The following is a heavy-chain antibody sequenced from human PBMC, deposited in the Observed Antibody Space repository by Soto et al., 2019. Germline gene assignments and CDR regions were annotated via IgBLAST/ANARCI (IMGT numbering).Heavy chain of an antibody. CDR2: IYYSGST. V-gene: IGHV4-30-4*08. CDR3: ARLAPNYYGRGYYFDY. Sequence: SETLSLTCTVSGGSISSSSSYWGWIRQPPGKGLEWIGYIYYSGSTYSNPSLKSRVTMSVDTSKNQFSLKLSSVTAADTAVYYCARLAPNYYGRGYYFDYWGQGTLVTVSS. J-gene: IGHJ4*02. CDR1: GGSISSSSSY. D-gene: IGHD3-10*01.